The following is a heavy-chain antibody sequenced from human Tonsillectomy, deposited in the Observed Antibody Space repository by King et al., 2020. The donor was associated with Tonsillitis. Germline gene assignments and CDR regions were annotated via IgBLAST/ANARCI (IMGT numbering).Heavy chain of an antibody. CDR2: IYHSGST. J-gene: IGHJ4*02. CDR3: ARAPVTTREYYFDY. CDR1: GGSISSGGYS. Sequence: LQLQESGSGLVKPSQTLSLTCAVSGGSISSGGYSWSWIRQPPGKGLEWIGYIYHSGSTYYNPSLKSRVTISVDRSKNQFSLKLSSVPAADTAVYYCARAPVTTREYYFDYWGQGTLVTVSS. V-gene: IGHV4-30-2*01. D-gene: IGHD4-17*01.